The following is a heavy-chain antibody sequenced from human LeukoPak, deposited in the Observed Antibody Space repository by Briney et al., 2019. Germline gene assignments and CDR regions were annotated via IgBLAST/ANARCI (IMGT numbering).Heavy chain of an antibody. J-gene: IGHJ3*02. CDR3: ASEPPISGRCVFDI. V-gene: IGHV1-2*02. D-gene: IGHD3-9*01. CDR1: RDTFTADY. Sequence: ASVKVSCTRSRDTFTADYIHRVREAPGPGVEWMGWINPDVGETHSAQKFLGRVTMTGDTSIATAYMQLRDLRSDDNALESCASEPPISGRCVFDIWGQGTMVTVSS. CDR2: INPDVGET.